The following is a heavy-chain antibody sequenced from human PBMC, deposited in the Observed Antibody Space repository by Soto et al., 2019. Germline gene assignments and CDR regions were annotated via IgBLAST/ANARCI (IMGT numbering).Heavy chain of an antibody. D-gene: IGHD2-2*02. J-gene: IGHJ6*02. Sequence: QEQLVQSGGEVKKPGASVRVSCKASGYTFTKYGITWVRQAPGQGLEWMGWIGVYNGKTNYARKLQGRVIMTADTSANTAYMELRSLRSDDTAVYYCSRARYCTSPSCYNHYYYGMDIWGQVTTVSVSS. CDR2: IGVYNGKT. CDR3: SRARYCTSPSCYNHYYYGMDI. V-gene: IGHV1-18*04. CDR1: GYTFTKYG.